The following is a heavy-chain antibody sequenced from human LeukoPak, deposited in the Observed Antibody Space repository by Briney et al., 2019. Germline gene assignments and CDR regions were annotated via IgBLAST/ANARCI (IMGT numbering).Heavy chain of an antibody. CDR1: GGTFSSYA. V-gene: IGHV1-69*05. J-gene: IGHJ4*02. D-gene: IGHD3-10*01. CDR3: ATLNKAITMVRGVTPAIY. Sequence: ASVKVSCKASGGTFSSYAISWVRQAPGQGLEWMGGIIPIFGTANYAQKFQGRVTITTDESTSTAYMELSSLRSEDTAVYYCATLNKAITMVRGVTPAIYWGQGTLVTVSS. CDR2: IIPIFGTA.